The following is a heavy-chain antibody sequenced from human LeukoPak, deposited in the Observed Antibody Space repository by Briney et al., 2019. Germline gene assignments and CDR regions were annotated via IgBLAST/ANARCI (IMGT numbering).Heavy chain of an antibody. Sequence: SETLSFTCTVSGGSISSHYWSWIRQPAGKGLEWIGRIYTSGSTNYNPSLKSRVTMSVDTSKNQFSLKLSSVTAADTAVYYCARGCGGDCYGAFDIWGQGTMVTVSS. V-gene: IGHV4-4*07. CDR2: IYTSGST. CDR1: GGSISSHY. D-gene: IGHD2-21*02. J-gene: IGHJ3*02. CDR3: ARGCGGDCYGAFDI.